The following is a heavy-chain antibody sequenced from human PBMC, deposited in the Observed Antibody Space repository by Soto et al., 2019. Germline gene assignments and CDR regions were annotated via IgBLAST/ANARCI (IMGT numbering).Heavy chain of an antibody. V-gene: IGHV5-51*01. CDR2: IYPGDSDT. D-gene: IGHD6-6*01. Sequence: PGESLKISCKGSGYSFTSYWIGWVRQMPGKGLEWMGIIYPGDSDTRYSPSFQGQVTISADKSISTAYLQWSSLKASDTAMYYCARHPEYSSSGQLLGWFDPWGQGTLVTVSS. J-gene: IGHJ5*02. CDR1: GYSFTSYW. CDR3: ARHPEYSSSGQLLGWFDP.